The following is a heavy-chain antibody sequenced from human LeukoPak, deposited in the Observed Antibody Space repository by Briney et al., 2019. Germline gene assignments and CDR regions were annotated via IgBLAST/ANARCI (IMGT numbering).Heavy chain of an antibody. D-gene: IGHD2-15*01. V-gene: IGHV5-51*01. CDR3: ARLGCSGGSCYYMYFDY. J-gene: IGHJ4*02. CDR1: GYSFTSYW. CDR2: IYPGDSDT. Sequence: GESLKISCKGSGYSFTSYWIGWVRQMPGKGLEWMGIIYPGDSDTRYSPSFQGPVTISADKSISTAYLQWSSLKASDTAMYYCARLGCSGGSCYYMYFDYWGQGTLVTVSS.